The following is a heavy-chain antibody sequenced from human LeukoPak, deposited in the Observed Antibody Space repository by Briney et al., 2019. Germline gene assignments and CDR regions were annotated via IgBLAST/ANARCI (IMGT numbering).Heavy chain of an antibody. CDR3: ARVGYYYGSGSYITINNWFDP. V-gene: IGHV4-39*01. Sequence: SETLSLTCTVSGGSISSSSYYWGWIRQPPGKGLEWIGSIYYSGSTYYNPSLKSRVTISVDTSKNQFSLKLSSVTAADTAVYYCARVGYYYGSGSYITINNWFDPWGQGTLVTVSS. CDR1: GGSISSSSYY. D-gene: IGHD3-10*01. CDR2: IYYSGST. J-gene: IGHJ5*02.